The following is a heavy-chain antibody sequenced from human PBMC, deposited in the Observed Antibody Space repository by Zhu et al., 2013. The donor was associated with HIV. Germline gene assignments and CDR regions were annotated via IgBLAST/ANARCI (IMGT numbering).Heavy chain of an antibody. CDR2: INPSGGST. D-gene: IGHD6-13*01. Sequence: QVQLVQSGAEVKKPGASVKVSCKASGYTFTSYYMHWVRQAPGQGLEWMGIINPSGGSTSYAQKFQGRVTMTRDTSTSTVYMELSSLRSEDTAVYYCARDGLSRIPDLSIAAAGTVYWGQGTLVTVSS. CDR3: ARDGLSRIPDLSIAAAGTVY. J-gene: IGHJ4*02. CDR1: GYTFTSYY. V-gene: IGHV1-46*01.